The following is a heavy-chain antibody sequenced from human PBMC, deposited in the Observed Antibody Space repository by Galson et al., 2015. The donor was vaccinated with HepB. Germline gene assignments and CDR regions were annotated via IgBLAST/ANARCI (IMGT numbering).Heavy chain of an antibody. CDR2: ISAYNGNT. Sequence: SVKVSCKASGYTFTSYGISWVRQAPGQGLEWMGWISAYNGNTNYAQKLQGRVTMTTDTSTSTAYMELRSLRSDDTAVYYCARDSYYDFWSGYYSLSYYYYYMDVWGKGTTVTVSS. CDR3: ARDSYYDFWSGYYSLSYYYYYMDV. J-gene: IGHJ6*03. V-gene: IGHV1-18*01. CDR1: GYTFTSYG. D-gene: IGHD3-3*01.